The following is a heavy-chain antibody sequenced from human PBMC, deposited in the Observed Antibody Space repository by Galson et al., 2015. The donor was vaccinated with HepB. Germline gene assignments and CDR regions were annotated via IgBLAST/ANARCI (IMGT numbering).Heavy chain of an antibody. CDR3: ARDHTMVQGVIILHDAFDI. Sequence: SLRLSCAASGFTFSSYSMNWVRQAPGKGLEWVSSISSSSYIYYADSVKGRFTISRDNAKNSLYLQMNSLRAEDTAVYYCARDHTMVQGVIILHDAFDIWGQGTMVTVSS. D-gene: IGHD3-10*01. CDR1: GFTFSSYS. J-gene: IGHJ3*02. CDR2: ISSSSYI. V-gene: IGHV3-21*01.